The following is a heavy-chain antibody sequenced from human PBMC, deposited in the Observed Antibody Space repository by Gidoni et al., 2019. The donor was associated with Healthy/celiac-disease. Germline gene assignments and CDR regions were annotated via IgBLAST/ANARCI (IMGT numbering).Heavy chain of an antibody. CDR2: IYYSGST. CDR3: ARVGFYLKEDGGNSFSDDY. Sequence: QVQLQESGPGLVKTSQTLSLTCTVSGRSISGGGYSWSWIRHHPGKGLEWIVYIYYSGSTYYNPSLKSRVTISVDTSKNQFSLKLSSVTAADTAVYYCARVGFYLKEDGGNSFSDDYWGQGTLVTVSS. V-gene: IGHV4-31*03. J-gene: IGHJ4*02. D-gene: IGHD2-21*02. CDR1: GRSISGGGYS.